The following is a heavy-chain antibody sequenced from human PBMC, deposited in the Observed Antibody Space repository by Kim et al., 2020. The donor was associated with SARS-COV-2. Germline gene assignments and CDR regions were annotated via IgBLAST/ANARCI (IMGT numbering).Heavy chain of an antibody. Sequence: GGSLRLSCAASGFTFSSYGMHWVRQAPGKGLEWVAVISYDGSNKYYADSVKGRFTISRDNSKNTLYLQMNSLRAEDTAVYYCAKGRASPSRSYCTNGVCYTPLGYWGQGTLVTVSS. CDR2: ISYDGSNK. V-gene: IGHV3-30*18. D-gene: IGHD2-8*01. CDR1: GFTFSSYG. J-gene: IGHJ4*02. CDR3: AKGRASPSRSYCTNGVCYTPLGY.